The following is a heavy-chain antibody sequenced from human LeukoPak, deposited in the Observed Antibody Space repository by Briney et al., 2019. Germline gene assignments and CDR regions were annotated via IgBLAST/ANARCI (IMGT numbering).Heavy chain of an antibody. D-gene: IGHD3-16*01. CDR2: ISAYNGNT. Sequence: ASVKVSCKASGHTFTSYGISWVRQAPGQGLEWMGWISAYNGNTNYAQKLQGRVTMTTDTSTSTAYMELRSLRSDDTAVYYCARDPLGEWPTIAVDYWGQGTLVTVSS. V-gene: IGHV1-18*01. CDR1: GHTFTSYG. CDR3: ARDPLGEWPTIAVDY. J-gene: IGHJ4*02.